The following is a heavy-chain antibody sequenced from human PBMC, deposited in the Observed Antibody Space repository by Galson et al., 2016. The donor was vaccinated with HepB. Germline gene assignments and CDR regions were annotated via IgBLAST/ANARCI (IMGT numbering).Heavy chain of an antibody. CDR3: AKAVRDTRGYYRGFLDL. CDR1: GFTFSSSV. J-gene: IGHJ2*01. CDR2: MWYDGSNI. V-gene: IGHV3-33*03. D-gene: IGHD3-22*01. Sequence: SLRLSCAASGFTFSSSVMHWVRQPPGKGLEWVAIMWYDGSNIFYADSVKGRFTISRDNSKNTLYLQMNTLSVEDTAMYYCAKAVRDTRGYYRGFLDLWGRGTLASVSS.